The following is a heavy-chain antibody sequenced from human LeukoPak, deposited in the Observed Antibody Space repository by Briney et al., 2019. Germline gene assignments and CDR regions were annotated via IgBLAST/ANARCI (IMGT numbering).Heavy chain of an antibody. CDR2: IYYSGST. Sequence: SETLSLTCAVYGGSFSGYYWSWIRQPPGKGLEWIGYIYYSGSTYYNPSLKSRVTISVDTSKNQFSLKLSSVTAADTAVYYCAREGGGYQYYFDYWGQGTLVTVSS. J-gene: IGHJ4*02. CDR1: GGSFSGYY. V-gene: IGHV4-30-4*08. CDR3: AREGGGYQYYFDY. D-gene: IGHD2-15*01.